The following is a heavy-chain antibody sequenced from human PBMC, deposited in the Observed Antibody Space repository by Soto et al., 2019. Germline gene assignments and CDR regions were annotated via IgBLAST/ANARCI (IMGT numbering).Heavy chain of an antibody. CDR3: ARARNYDFWSGYSGRSHFDY. CDR1: GGSFSGYY. CDR2: INHSGSA. D-gene: IGHD3-3*01. V-gene: IGHV4-34*01. J-gene: IGHJ4*02. Sequence: SETLSLTCAVYGGSFSGYYWSWIRQPPGKGLERIGEINHSGSANYNPSLKSRVTISVDTSKNQFSLRLSSVTAADTAVYYCARARNYDFWSGYSGRSHFDYWGQGTLVTVSS.